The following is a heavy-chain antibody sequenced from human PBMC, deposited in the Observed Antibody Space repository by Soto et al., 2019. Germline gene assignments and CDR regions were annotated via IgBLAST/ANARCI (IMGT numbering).Heavy chain of an antibody. Sequence: HPGGSLRLSCAASGFTLSNYWMTWVRQAPGKGLEWVANINYDGSEKNYVDSVKGRFTISRGNTRNSLALQMNALRAEDTAVYYCLSAGSAVSWGQGTLVTVSS. D-gene: IGHD3-10*01. CDR1: GFTLSNYW. V-gene: IGHV3-7*05. CDR2: INYDGSEK. J-gene: IGHJ4*02. CDR3: LSAGSAVS.